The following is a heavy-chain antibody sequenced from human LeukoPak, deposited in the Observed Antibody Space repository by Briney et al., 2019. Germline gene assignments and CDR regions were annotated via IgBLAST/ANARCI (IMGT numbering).Heavy chain of an antibody. CDR1: GGSFNGYY. J-gene: IGHJ5*02. V-gene: IGHV4-34*01. Sequence: SETLSLTCAVYGGSFNGYYWSWIRQPPGKGLEWIGEINHSGSTNYNPSLKSRVTISVDTSKNQFSLKLSSVTAADTAVYYCAGRDSGYAPWGQGTLVTVSS. CDR3: AGRDSGYAP. CDR2: INHSGST. D-gene: IGHD5-12*01.